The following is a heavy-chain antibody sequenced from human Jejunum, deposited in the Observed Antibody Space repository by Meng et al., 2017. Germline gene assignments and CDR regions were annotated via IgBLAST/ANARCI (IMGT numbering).Heavy chain of an antibody. CDR3: ARPPRDISGQDLSFDY. D-gene: IGHD3-22*01. V-gene: IGHV3-73*01. J-gene: IGHJ4*02. Sequence: GGSLRLSCAVSGFTFSDSAIHWVRQASGKGLEWVGRIRGKTNIYVTDYAASMKGRFTISRDESKNTAYLQMNSLKSEDTAVYFCARPPRDISGQDLSFDYWGQGTLVTVSS. CDR1: GFTFSDSA. CDR2: IRGKTNIYVT.